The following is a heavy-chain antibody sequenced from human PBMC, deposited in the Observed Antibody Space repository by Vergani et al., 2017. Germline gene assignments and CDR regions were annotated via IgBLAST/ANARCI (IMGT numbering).Heavy chain of an antibody. CDR1: GGSISSWTW. Sequence: QVQLQQWGAGLLKPSETLSLTCAVSGGSISSWTWWSWVRQPPGKGLEWIGEVWHDGEIHYNPSLESRVTMSVDTSKSQFSLKLSSVTAADTAVYYCTRHWAVVAANNWFDPWGQGTLVTVSS. CDR3: TRHWAVVAANNWFDP. V-gene: IGHV4-4*02. J-gene: IGHJ5*02. D-gene: IGHD2-15*01. CDR2: VWHDGEI.